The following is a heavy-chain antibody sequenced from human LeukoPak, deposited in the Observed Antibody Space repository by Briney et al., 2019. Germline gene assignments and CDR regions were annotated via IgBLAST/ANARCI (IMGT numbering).Heavy chain of an antibody. V-gene: IGHV1-46*01. Sequence: ASVKVSCKASGYTFTSNYMHWVRQAPGQGLEWMGVINPSGGSTSYAQKFQGRVTLTRDVSTSTDYLELSSLRSEDTAVYYCARDNSVRDTAWWFDPWGQGTLVTVSS. CDR3: ARDNSVRDTAWWFDP. J-gene: IGHJ5*02. CDR2: INPSGGST. CDR1: GYTFTSNY. D-gene: IGHD2-21*02.